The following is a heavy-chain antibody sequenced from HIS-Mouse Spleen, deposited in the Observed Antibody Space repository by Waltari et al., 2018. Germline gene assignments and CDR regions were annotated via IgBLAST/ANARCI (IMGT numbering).Heavy chain of an antibody. J-gene: IGHJ4*02. Sequence: QVQLVPSGAEVKKPGASVTVPCKASGYTFSSYASSWVRQAPRHGREWMGWSSAYNGNTNYAQKLQGRVTMTTDTATSTAYMELRSLRSDDTAVYYCARDFNPYYYDSSGRDYFDYWGQGTLVTVAS. CDR1: GYTFSSYA. V-gene: IGHV1-18*01. D-gene: IGHD3-22*01. CDR3: ARDFNPYYYDSSGRDYFDY. CDR2: SSAYNGNT.